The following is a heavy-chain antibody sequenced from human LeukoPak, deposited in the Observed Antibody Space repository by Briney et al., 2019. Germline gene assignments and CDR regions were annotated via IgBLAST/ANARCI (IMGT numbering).Heavy chain of an antibody. V-gene: IGHV3-7*01. J-gene: IGHJ6*02. CDR1: GFTFGKYW. CDR2: IKLDGSEK. CDR3: VRGHCSGGSCYPYYYYYYGMDV. Sequence: PGGSLRLSCVASGFTFGKYWMSWVRQAPGKGLEWVANIKLDGSEKNYVDSVKGRFTISRENAKNSLYLQMNSLRAGDTAVYYCVRGHCSGGSCYPYYYYYYGMDVWGQGTTVTVSS. D-gene: IGHD2-15*01.